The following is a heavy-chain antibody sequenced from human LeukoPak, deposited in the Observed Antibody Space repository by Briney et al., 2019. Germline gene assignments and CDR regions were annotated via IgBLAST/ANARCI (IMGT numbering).Heavy chain of an antibody. J-gene: IGHJ4*02. V-gene: IGHV3-48*01. Sequence: PGGSLRLSCAASGFTFSTYSMNWVRQAPGKGLEWVSYISSGSSTIYYADSVKGRFTISRDNAKDSLYLQMNSLRAEDTAVYYYVRGIWNDPYYWGQGTLVTVSS. CDR1: GFTFSTYS. D-gene: IGHD1-1*01. CDR3: VRGIWNDPYY. CDR2: ISSGSSTI.